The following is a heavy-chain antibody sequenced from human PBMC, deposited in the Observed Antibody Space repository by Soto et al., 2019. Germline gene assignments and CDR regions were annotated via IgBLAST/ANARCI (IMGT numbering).Heavy chain of an antibody. CDR3: ARLRQQQPVHGDYYYYGMDV. J-gene: IGHJ6*02. CDR2: IYHSGST. Sequence: TLSLTCAVSGGSISSGGYSWSWIRQPPGKGLEWIGYIYHSGSTYYNPSLKSRVTISVDRSKNQFSLKLSSVTAADTAVYYCARLRQQQPVHGDYYYYGMDVWGQGTTVTVSS. D-gene: IGHD6-13*01. CDR1: GGSISSGGYS. V-gene: IGHV4-30-2*01.